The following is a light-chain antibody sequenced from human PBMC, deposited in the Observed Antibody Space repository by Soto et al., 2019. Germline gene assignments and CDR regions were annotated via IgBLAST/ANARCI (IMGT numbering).Light chain of an antibody. CDR2: DAY. Sequence: DSQMTQSPSILSASVGARAPISCRASQTINSWLAWYQQKPGKAPRLLIYDAYSLESGVPSRFSGSGYGTEFTLTITGLQPDDFATYYCQQYDSSLGTFGQGTKVDIK. J-gene: IGKJ1*01. V-gene: IGKV1-5*01. CDR1: QTINSW. CDR3: QQYDSSLGT.